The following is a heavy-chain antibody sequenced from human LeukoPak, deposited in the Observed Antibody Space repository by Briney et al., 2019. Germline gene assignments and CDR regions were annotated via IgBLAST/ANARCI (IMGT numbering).Heavy chain of an antibody. CDR1: GGSVRSGGSY. Sequence: SETLSLTCSVSGGSVRSGGSYWSWIRLPPGKGLEWLGYIYYTGSANYNPSLKSRVTISVDTSKNQFSLKLSSVTAADTAVYYCARYYGGNSNFVSWGQGTLVTVSS. J-gene: IGHJ4*02. D-gene: IGHD4-23*01. CDR2: IYYTGSA. V-gene: IGHV4-61*08. CDR3: ARYYGGNSNFVS.